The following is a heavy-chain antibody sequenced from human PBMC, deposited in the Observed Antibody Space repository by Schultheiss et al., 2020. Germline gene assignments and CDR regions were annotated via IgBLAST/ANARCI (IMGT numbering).Heavy chain of an antibody. J-gene: IGHJ4*02. CDR2: ISPGDSAP. CDR3: ARQRWSYYDFWSGYSVGDFDY. Sequence: GETLPLSFPFSVSPFPRYWLAWVRPLPGPGLEWLGLISPGDSAPRYRPSFQGQVPLSADNSLSTAYLQWSSLKASDPALYYCARQRWSYYDFWSGYSVGDFDYWGQGTLVTVSS. D-gene: IGHD3-3*01. CDR1: VSPFPRYW. V-gene: IGHV5-51*01.